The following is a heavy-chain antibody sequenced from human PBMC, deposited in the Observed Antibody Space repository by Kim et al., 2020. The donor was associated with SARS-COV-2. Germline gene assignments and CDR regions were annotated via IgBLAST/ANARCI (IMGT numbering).Heavy chain of an antibody. CDR2: MNPNSGNT. CDR3: ARTPSPYCSSTSCYRFGYFYYYYGMDV. Sequence: ASVKVSCKASRYTFTSYDINWVRQATGQGLEWMGWMNPNSGNTGYAQKFQGRVTMTRNTSISTAYMELSSLRSEDTAVYYCARTPSPYCSSTSCYRFGYFYYYYGMDVWGQGTTVTVSS. CDR1: RYTFTSYD. D-gene: IGHD2-2*01. J-gene: IGHJ6*02. V-gene: IGHV1-8*01.